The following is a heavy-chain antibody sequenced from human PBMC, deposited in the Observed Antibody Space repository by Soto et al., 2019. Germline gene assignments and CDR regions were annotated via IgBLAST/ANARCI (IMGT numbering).Heavy chain of an antibody. D-gene: IGHD3-10*01. J-gene: IGHJ5*02. CDR1: GGSISRGGYY. CDR3: AIVNRRMVRGVKFDP. Sequence: QVQLQESGPGLVKPSQTLSLTCTVSGGSISRGGYYWSWIRQHPGKGLERIGYIYYSGSTYYNPSLKSRVTIPVDTSQNQFPLERSYVTAADTAVYYCAIVNRRMVRGVKFDPWGQGTLVTVSS. CDR2: IYYSGST. V-gene: IGHV4-31*03.